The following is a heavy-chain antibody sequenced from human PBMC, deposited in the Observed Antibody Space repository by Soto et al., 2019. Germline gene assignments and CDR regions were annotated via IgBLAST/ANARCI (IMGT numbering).Heavy chain of an antibody. V-gene: IGHV1-8*01. CDR2: MNPNSGDT. Sequence: ASVKVSCKTSGYTFSTYDINWVRQAPGQGLEWMGWMNPNSGDTGYAQKFLGRLTMTRDSTRRTVHMELSSLSSEDTAVYYCARVNYYGSGSYQDFFYFYALDVWGQGTTVTVSS. CDR3: ARVNYYGSGSYQDFFYFYALDV. J-gene: IGHJ6*02. D-gene: IGHD3-10*01. CDR1: GYTFSTYD.